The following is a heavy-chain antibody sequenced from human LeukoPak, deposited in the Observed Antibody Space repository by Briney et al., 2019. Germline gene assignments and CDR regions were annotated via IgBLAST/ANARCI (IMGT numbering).Heavy chain of an antibody. D-gene: IGHD3-3*01. CDR1: GFTFSDYY. CDR3: ARVPRYYDFWSGYYRLYYYYYMDV. CDR2: ISSSGSTI. Sequence: GGSLRLSCAASGFTFSDYYMSWIRQAPGKGLEWVSYISSSGSTIYYADSVKGRFAISRDNAKNSLYLQMNSLRAEDTAVYYCARVPRYYDFWSGYYRLYYYYYMDVWGKGTTVTVSS. J-gene: IGHJ6*03. V-gene: IGHV3-11*04.